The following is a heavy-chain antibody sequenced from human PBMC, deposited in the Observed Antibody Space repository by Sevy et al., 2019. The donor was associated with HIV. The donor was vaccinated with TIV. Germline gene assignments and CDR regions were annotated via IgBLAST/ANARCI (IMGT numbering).Heavy chain of an antibody. CDR1: GGSFSGYY. V-gene: IGHV4-34*01. CDR3: ARGFRVTIDYFDY. D-gene: IGHD2-21*02. J-gene: IGHJ4*02. CDR2: INHSGST. Sequence: SETLSLTCAVYGGSFSGYYWSWIRQPPGKGLEWIGEINHSGSTNYNPSLKSRVTISVDTSKNQFSLKLSSVTAADTAVYYCARGFRVTIDYFDYWGQGTLVTVSS.